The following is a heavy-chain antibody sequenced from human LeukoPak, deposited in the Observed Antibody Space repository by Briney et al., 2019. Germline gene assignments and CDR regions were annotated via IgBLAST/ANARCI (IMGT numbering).Heavy chain of an antibody. CDR3: ARVWTGQTEYYFDY. CDR1: GFTVSSNY. Sequence: GGSLRLSCAASGFTVSSNYMTWVRQAPGKGLEWVSYISSSGSTIYYADSVKGRFTISRDNAKNSLYLQMNSLRAEDTAVYYCARVWTGQTEYYFDYWGQGTLVTVS. CDR2: ISSSGSTI. J-gene: IGHJ4*02. V-gene: IGHV3-11*01. D-gene: IGHD3/OR15-3a*01.